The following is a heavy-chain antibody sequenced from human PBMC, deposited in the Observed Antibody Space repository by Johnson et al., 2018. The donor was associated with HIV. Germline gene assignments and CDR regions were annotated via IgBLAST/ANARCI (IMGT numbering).Heavy chain of an antibody. V-gene: IGHV3-20*04. J-gene: IGHJ3*02. D-gene: IGHD6-6*01. CDR1: GFTFDDYG. Sequence: VQLVESGGGVVRPGGSLRLSCAASGFTFDDYGMSWVRQAPGKGLEWVSGINWNGGSTGYADSVKGRFPISRANAKNSLYLQMNSLRAEDTALYYCARDGAARPRNDAFDIWGQGTRVTVSS. CDR3: ARDGAARPRNDAFDI. CDR2: INWNGGST.